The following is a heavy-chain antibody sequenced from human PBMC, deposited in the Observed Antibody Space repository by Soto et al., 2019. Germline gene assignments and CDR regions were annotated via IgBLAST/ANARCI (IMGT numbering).Heavy chain of an antibody. D-gene: IGHD6-19*01. V-gene: IGHV4-4*02. Sequence: SETLSLTCAVSGGSITRNWWTWVRQPPGKGLEWLGEIYQSAIVNYNPSLKSRLTISGDNCKNQFYLRLASVTAADTAVYYCVGQWVAGYGAFDPWGQGTLVTVSS. CDR1: GGSITRNW. CDR3: VGQWVAGYGAFDP. CDR2: IYQSAIV. J-gene: IGHJ5*02.